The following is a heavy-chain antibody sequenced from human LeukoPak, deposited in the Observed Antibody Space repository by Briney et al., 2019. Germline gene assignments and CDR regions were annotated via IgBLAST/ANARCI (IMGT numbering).Heavy chain of an antibody. CDR3: ARAPPQYYYDSSGYLNY. CDR2: INPNSGGT. V-gene: IGHV1-2*02. D-gene: IGHD3-22*01. Sequence: ASVKVSCKASGYTFTSYYMHWVRQAPGQGLEWMGWINPNSGGTNYAQKFQGRVTMTRDTSISTAYMELSRLRSDDTAVYYCARAPPQYYYDSSGYLNYWGQGTLVTVSS. CDR1: GYTFTSYY. J-gene: IGHJ4*02.